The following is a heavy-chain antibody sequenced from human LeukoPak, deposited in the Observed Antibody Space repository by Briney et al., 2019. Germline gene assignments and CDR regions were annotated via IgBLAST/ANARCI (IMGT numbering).Heavy chain of an antibody. D-gene: IGHD3-16*02. J-gene: IGHJ4*02. CDR3: ARAERLGELSLYRAFDY. Sequence: GASVKVSCKVSGGTFSSYAISWVRQAPGQGLEWMGGIIPIFGTANYAQKFQGRVTITADESTSTAYMELSSLRSEDTAVYYCARAERLGELSLYRAFDYWGQGTLVTVSS. CDR1: GGTFSSYA. CDR2: IIPIFGTA. V-gene: IGHV1-69*13.